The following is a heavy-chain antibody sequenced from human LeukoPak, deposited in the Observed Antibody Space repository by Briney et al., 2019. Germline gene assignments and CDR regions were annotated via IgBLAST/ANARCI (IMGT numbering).Heavy chain of an antibody. J-gene: IGHJ5*02. D-gene: IGHD1-26*01. Sequence: PGGSLRLSCAASGFTFSSYEMNWVRQAPGKGLEWVSYISSSSSTIYYAVSVKGRFTISRDNAKNSLYLQLNSLRAEDTAVYYCARSLVVGATYPYHWGQGTLVSVSS. CDR1: GFTFSSYE. CDR3: ARSLVVGATYPYH. V-gene: IGHV3-48*03. CDR2: ISSSSSTI.